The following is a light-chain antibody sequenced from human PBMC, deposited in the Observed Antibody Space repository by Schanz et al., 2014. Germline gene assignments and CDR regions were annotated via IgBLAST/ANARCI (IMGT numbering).Light chain of an antibody. CDR2: AAS. J-gene: IGKJ1*01. V-gene: IGKV3-20*01. CDR3: HQFFSSSWT. CDR1: QSVNSDY. Sequence: EIVLTQSPGTLSLSPGERATLSCRASQSVNSDYLAWYQQKPGQAPRLLIDAASSRATGIPDRFSGSGSGTDFTLTISRLEPEDFALYYCHQFFSSSWTFGQGTKVEIK.